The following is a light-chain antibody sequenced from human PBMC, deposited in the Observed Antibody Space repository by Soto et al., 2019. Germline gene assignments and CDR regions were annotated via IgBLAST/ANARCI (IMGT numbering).Light chain of an antibody. V-gene: IGLV2-8*01. Sequence: QSALTQPASVSGSPGQSITISCTGTSSDVGGYNYVSWYQQHPGKAPKLMIYEVSKRPSGVPDRFSGSKSGNTASLTVSGLQAEHEADYYCNSYAGSNNWVFGGGTKLTVL. J-gene: IGLJ3*02. CDR3: NSYAGSNNWV. CDR2: EVS. CDR1: SSDVGGYNY.